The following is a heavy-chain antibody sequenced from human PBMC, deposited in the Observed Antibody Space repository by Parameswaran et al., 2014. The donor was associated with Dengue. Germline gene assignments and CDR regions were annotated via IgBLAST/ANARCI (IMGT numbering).Heavy chain of an antibody. CDR1: SNA. D-gene: IGHD3-22*01. CDR3: AKALLGGYYQLYFDY. CDR2: ISGSGGST. J-gene: IGHJ4*02. V-gene: IGHV3-23*01. Sequence: SNARWIRQPREGLEWVSAISGSGGSTYYADSVKGRFTISRDNSKNTLYLQMNSLRAEDTAVYYCAKALLGGYYQLYFDYWGQGTLVTVSS.